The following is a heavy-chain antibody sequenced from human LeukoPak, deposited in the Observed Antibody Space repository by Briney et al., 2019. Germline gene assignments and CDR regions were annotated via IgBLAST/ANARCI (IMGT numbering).Heavy chain of an antibody. CDR2: IYISGST. V-gene: IGHV4-4*07. Sequence: SETLSLTCTVSGGSISNYYWSWIRQPAGKGLEWIGRIYISGSTNYNPSLKSRVTMSVDTSKNQFSLKLSSVTAADTAVYYCARGQWLPVFDFWGQGTLVTVSS. CDR3: ARGQWLPVFDF. CDR1: GGSISNYY. J-gene: IGHJ4*02. D-gene: IGHD3-22*01.